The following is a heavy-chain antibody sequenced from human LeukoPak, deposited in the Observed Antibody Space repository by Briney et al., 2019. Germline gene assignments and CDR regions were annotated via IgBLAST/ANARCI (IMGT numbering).Heavy chain of an antibody. CDR2: IFPGDSDT. CDR3: AKMGYTSSPGDS. D-gene: IGHD6-13*01. V-gene: IGHV5-51*01. CDR1: GYIFTSYR. Sequence: GESLKISCKGSGYIFTSYRIAWVRQMPGKGLECMGSIFPGDSDTKYIPSFQGHVTISADKSISTAYLQWSSLNDSDTAMYYCAKMGYTSSPGDSWGQGTLVTVSS. J-gene: IGHJ4*02.